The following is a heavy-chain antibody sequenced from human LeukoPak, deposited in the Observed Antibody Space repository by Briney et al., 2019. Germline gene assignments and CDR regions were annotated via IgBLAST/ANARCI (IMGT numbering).Heavy chain of an antibody. J-gene: IGHJ4*02. CDR3: AKVGLSYSSSWYYFDY. CDR1: GFTFSSYA. Sequence: PGGSLRLSCAASGFTFSSYAMHWVRQAPGKGLEWVAVISYDGSNKYYADSVKGRFTISRDNSKNTLYLQMNSLRAEDTAVYYCAKVGLSYSSSWYYFDYWGQGTLVTVSS. V-gene: IGHV3-30-3*01. D-gene: IGHD6-13*01. CDR2: ISYDGSNK.